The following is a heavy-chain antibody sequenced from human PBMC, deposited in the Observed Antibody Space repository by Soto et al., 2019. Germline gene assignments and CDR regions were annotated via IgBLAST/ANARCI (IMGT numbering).Heavy chain of an antibody. D-gene: IGHD1-7*01. V-gene: IGHV3-7*01. CDR1: GFTFSSYW. Sequence: GGSLRLSCAASGFTFSSYWMSWVRQAPGKGLEWVANIKQDGSEKYYVDSVKGRFTISRDNAKNSLYLQMNSLRAEDTAVYYCASDLIGTTIAYYYYMDVWGKGTTVTVSS. J-gene: IGHJ6*03. CDR2: IKQDGSEK. CDR3: ASDLIGTTIAYYYYMDV.